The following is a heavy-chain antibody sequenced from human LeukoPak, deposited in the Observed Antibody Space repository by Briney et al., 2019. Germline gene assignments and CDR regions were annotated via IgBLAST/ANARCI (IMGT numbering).Heavy chain of an antibody. V-gene: IGHV1-8*01. CDR2: MNPNSGNT. Sequence: ASVKVSCKGSGYTFTSYDINWVRQATGQGLEWMGWMNPNSGNTGYAQKFQGRVTMTRNTSISTAYMELSSLRSEDTAVYYCARVYYDSSGYYPGMDVWGQGTRVTVSS. CDR1: GYTFTSYD. D-gene: IGHD3-22*01. J-gene: IGHJ6*01. CDR3: ARVYYDSSGYYPGMDV.